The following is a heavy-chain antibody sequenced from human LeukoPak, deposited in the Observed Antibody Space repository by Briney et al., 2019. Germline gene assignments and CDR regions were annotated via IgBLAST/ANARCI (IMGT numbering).Heavy chain of an antibody. CDR2: IYSGGST. CDR3: AKGFSGSYYSPLDY. D-gene: IGHD3-10*01. CDR1: GFTVSSNY. Sequence: GGSLRLSCAASGFTVSSNYMSWVRQAPGKGLEWVSVIYSGGSTYYADSVKGRFTISRDNSKNALYLQMNSLRVEDTAVYYCAKGFSGSYYSPLDYWGQETLVTVSS. V-gene: IGHV3-66*01. J-gene: IGHJ4*02.